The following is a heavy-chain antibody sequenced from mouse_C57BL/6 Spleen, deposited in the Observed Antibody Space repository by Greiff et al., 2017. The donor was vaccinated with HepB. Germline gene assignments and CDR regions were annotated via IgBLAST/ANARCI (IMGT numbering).Heavy chain of an antibody. J-gene: IGHJ3*01. CDR3: ARNNDSPFAY. CDR1: GYTFTSYW. Sequence: QVQLQQPGAELVMPGASVKLSCKASGYTFTSYWMHWVKQRPGQGLEWIGEIDPSDSYTNYNQKFKGKSTLTVDKSSSTAYMQLSSLTSEDSAVYYCARNNDSPFAYWGQGTLVTVSA. D-gene: IGHD2-4*01. V-gene: IGHV1-69*01. CDR2: IDPSDSYT.